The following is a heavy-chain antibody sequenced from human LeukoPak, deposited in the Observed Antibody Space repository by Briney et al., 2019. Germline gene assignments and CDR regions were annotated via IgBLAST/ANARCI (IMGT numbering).Heavy chain of an antibody. V-gene: IGHV3-74*01. D-gene: IGHD2-15*01. Sequence: GGSLRLSCAASGFTFSSYWMHWVRQAPGKGPVWVSRINNDGSGTTYADSVKGRFTISRDDAKNTLYLQMNSLRAEDTAVYYCVRGGESTWSWGQGTLVTVAS. J-gene: IGHJ5*02. CDR2: INNDGSGT. CDR1: GFTFSSYW. CDR3: VRGGESTWS.